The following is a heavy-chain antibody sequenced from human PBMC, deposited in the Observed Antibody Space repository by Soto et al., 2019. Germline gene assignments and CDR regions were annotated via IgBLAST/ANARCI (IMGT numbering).Heavy chain of an antibody. CDR2: INAFNGNT. CDR1: GYTFISYG. D-gene: IGHD6-19*01. J-gene: IGHJ4*02. CDR3: ARDAVAGTYFDY. V-gene: IGHV1-18*01. Sequence: QVQLVQSGAEVKKPGASVKVSCKASGYTFISYGISWVPQAPGQGLEWMGWINAFNGNTNYAQKLQGRFTMTRDTSTSTAYMELRSLRSDDTAVYYCARDAVAGTYFDYWGQVTLVTVSS.